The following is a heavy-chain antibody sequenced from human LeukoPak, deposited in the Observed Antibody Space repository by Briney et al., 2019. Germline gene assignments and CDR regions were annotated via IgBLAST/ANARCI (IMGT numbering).Heavy chain of an antibody. CDR3: ATHYDFWSGHDY. D-gene: IGHD3-3*01. CDR2: INHSGSA. J-gene: IGHJ4*02. Sequence: PSGTLSLTCAVAGGSISSSHWWSWIRQPPGKGLEWIGEINHSGSANYNPSLKSRVTISVDTSKNQFSLKLSSVTAADTAVYYCATHYDFWSGHDYWGQGTLVTVSS. CDR1: GGSISSSHW. V-gene: IGHV4-4*02.